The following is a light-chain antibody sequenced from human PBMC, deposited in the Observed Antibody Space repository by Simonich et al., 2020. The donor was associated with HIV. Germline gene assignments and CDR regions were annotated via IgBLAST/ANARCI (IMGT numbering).Light chain of an antibody. V-gene: IGKV1-39*01. Sequence: DIQMTQSPSSLSASVGDRVTITCRANQSISSFLNWYLQKPGKAPKLLIYAASSLQSGVPSRFSGSGSGTDFTLTISSLQREDFATYYCQQYYSNLVTFGGGTKVEIK. CDR2: AAS. J-gene: IGKJ4*01. CDR3: QQYYSNLVT. CDR1: QSISSF.